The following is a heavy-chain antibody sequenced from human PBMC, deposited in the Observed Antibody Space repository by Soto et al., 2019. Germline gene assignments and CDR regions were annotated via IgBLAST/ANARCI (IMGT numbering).Heavy chain of an antibody. V-gene: IGHV1-69*02. J-gene: IGHJ5*02. D-gene: IGHD3-9*01. CDR2: IIPILGIA. CDR1: GGTFSSYT. Sequence: QVQLVHSGAEVKKPGSSVKVSCKASGGTFSSYTISWVRQAPGQGLEWMGRIIPILGIANYAQKFQGRVTITADKSTITAYMELSSLRSEDTAVYSCAGGGRYSDGGWFDPWGQGTLVTVSS. CDR3: AGGGRYSDGGWFDP.